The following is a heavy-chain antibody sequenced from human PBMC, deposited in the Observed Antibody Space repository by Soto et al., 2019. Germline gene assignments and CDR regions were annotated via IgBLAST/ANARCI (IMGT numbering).Heavy chain of an antibody. Sequence: VGCVMLSFATSGFTFREWCFSWIRQARGQGLWWISYMGHSGKTIYYAHSVKGRFTISRDDAKNTLYRQMNSLRAEDTAMYYCTRRDSGAFDVWGHGTMVTVSS. V-gene: IGHV3-11*01. CDR1: GFTFREWC. CDR2: MGHSGKTI. J-gene: IGHJ3*01. CDR3: TRRDSGAFDV.